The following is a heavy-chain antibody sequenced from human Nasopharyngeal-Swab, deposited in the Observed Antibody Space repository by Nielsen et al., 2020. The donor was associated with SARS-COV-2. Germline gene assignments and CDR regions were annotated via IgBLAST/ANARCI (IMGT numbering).Heavy chain of an antibody. J-gene: IGHJ4*02. CDR2: IKQDGSET. CDR1: GFKFESYW. D-gene: IGHD2-8*01. CDR3: ARRRTYATFDY. V-gene: IGHV3-7*05. Sequence: GGSLRLSCAASGFKFESYWMSWVRQVRGKGLEWVDTIKQDGSETSYVDSVRGRFTISRDNGKNSLYLQMNSLRVGDTAVYYCARRRTYATFDYWGQGDLFTVSS.